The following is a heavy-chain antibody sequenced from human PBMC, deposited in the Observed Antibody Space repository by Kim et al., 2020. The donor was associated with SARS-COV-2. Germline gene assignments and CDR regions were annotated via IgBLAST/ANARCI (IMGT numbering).Heavy chain of an antibody. CDR3: ARGSHGLGGY. Sequence: ASVKVSCKASGYTFTGYYLHWVRQAPGQGLEWMGRINPNSGGTNYAQKFQGRVTMTRDTSITTAYMELSRLRSDDTAVYSCARGSHGLGGYWGQGTLVTVSS. CDR2: INPNSGGT. CDR1: GYTFTGYY. D-gene: IGHD1-26*01. J-gene: IGHJ4*02. V-gene: IGHV1-2*06.